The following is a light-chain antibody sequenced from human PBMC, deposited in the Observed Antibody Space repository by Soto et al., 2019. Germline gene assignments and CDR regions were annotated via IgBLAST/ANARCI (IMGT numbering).Light chain of an antibody. V-gene: IGKV3-15*01. Sequence: EIVMTQSPATLSVSPGERVTLSCRASQSVSDNLAWYQQRPGQAPRLLIYGASTRANGIPARFSGSGSGTEFTLTISSLQSEDFAVYFCHQANNWPYTFGHGTKLDIK. CDR2: GAS. J-gene: IGKJ2*01. CDR1: QSVSDN. CDR3: HQANNWPYT.